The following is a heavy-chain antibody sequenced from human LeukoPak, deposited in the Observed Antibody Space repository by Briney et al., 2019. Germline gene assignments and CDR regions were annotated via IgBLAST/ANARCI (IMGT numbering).Heavy chain of an antibody. Sequence: GGSLRLSCAASGFTFRSCELSWVRQAPAKGLEWVSYISSSGSIIYYADSVKGRFTISRDNAKNTLYLQMNSLRAEDTTVYYCARGKAGVDTNWYFDLWGRGTLVTVSS. D-gene: IGHD3-10*01. V-gene: IGHV3-48*03. J-gene: IGHJ2*01. CDR1: GFTFRSCE. CDR3: ARGKAGVDTNWYFDL. CDR2: ISSSGSII.